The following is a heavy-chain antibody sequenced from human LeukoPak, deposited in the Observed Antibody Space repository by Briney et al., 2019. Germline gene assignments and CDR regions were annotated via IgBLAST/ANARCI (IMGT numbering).Heavy chain of an antibody. V-gene: IGHV4-59*08. Sequence: PSETLSLTCTVSGGSIRSYYWSWIRQPPGKGLEWIGYIYYSGSTNYNPSLKSRVTISVDTSKNQFSLKLSSVTAADTAVYYCAGAVFGVVTIRAFDIWGQGTMVTVSS. CDR2: IYYSGST. D-gene: IGHD3-3*01. CDR1: GGSIRSYY. CDR3: AGAVFGVVTIRAFDI. J-gene: IGHJ3*02.